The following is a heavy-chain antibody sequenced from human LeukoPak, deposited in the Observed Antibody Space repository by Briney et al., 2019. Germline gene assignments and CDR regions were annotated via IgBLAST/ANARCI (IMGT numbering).Heavy chain of an antibody. CDR3: AGAYYVGYSYGRNHYWYFDL. CDR2: VWYEGSNK. J-gene: IGHJ2*01. D-gene: IGHD5-18*01. V-gene: IGHV3-33*01. CDR1: GYTFSSYG. Sequence: PGRSLRLSRTASGYTFSSYGMHWVRQAPGKGLEWVADVWYEGSNKYYAASVKGRFTISRNNSKSTLYLQMNSLRAEDTAVYFCAGAYYVGYSYGRNHYWYFDLWGRGTLVTVSS.